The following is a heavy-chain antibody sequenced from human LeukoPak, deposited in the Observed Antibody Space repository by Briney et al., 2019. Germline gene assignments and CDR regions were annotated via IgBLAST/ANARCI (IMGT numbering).Heavy chain of an antibody. CDR3: ARGSDYVWGSYRYTAVDWFDP. Sequence: SETLSLTCTVSGGSISSYYWSWIRQPPGKGLEWIGYIYYSGSTNYNPSLKSRVTISVDTSKNQFSLKLSSVTAADTAVYYCARGSDYVWGSYRYTAVDWFDPRGQGTLVTVSS. J-gene: IGHJ5*02. D-gene: IGHD3-16*02. CDR1: GGSISSYY. V-gene: IGHV4-59*01. CDR2: IYYSGST.